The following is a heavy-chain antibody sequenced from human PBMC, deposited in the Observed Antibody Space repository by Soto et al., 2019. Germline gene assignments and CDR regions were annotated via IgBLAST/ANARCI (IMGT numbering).Heavy chain of an antibody. CDR2: IDWDDDK. Sequence: SGPTLVNPTQTLTLTCTFSGFSLSTSGMCVSWIRQPPGKALEWLALIDWDDDKYYSTSLKTRLTISKDTSKNQVVLTMTNMDPVDTATYYCARTRVVFPYYYYGMDVWGQGTTVTVSS. J-gene: IGHJ6*02. CDR3: ARTRVVFPYYYYGMDV. D-gene: IGHD3-16*01. CDR1: GFSLSTSGMC. V-gene: IGHV2-70*01.